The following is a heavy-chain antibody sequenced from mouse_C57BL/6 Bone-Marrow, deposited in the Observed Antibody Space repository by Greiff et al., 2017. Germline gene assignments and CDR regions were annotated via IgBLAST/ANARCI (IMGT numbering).Heavy chain of an antibody. J-gene: IGHJ1*03. Sequence: VQVVESGAELARPGASVKLSCKASGYTFTSYGISWVKQRTGQSLEWIGEIYPRSGNTYYNEKFKGKATLTADKSSSTAYMELRSLTSEDSAVYFCAREGTVVATHWYFDVWGTGTTVTVSS. D-gene: IGHD1-1*01. CDR2: IYPRSGNT. CDR3: AREGTVVATHWYFDV. CDR1: GYTFTSYG. V-gene: IGHV1-81*01.